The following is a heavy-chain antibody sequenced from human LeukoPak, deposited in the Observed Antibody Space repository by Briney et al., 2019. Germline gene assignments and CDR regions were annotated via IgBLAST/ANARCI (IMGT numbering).Heavy chain of an antibody. J-gene: IGHJ4*02. CDR1: GFTFNNYG. V-gene: IGHV3-30*18. D-gene: IGHD2-21*02. CDR3: AQDPSLRVTLPV. CDR2: ISHDGNNE. Sequence: GGSLRLSCAASGFTFNNYGLHWVRQAPGKGLEWVTLISHDGNNEYYADSVKGRFATSRDDSKNTLYLQMNSLRAEDTAVYYCAQDPSLRVTLPVWGQGTLVTVSS.